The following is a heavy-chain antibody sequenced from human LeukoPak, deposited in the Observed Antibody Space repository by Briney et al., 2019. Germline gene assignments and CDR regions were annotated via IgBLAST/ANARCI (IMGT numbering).Heavy chain of an antibody. D-gene: IGHD1-1*01. V-gene: IGHV3-30*02. J-gene: IGHJ4*02. CDR3: AEDKGTSYFDY. Sequence: GGSLRLSCVASGITFSASAMHWVRQAPGKGLEWVAFIRSDGSNKYYADSVKGRFTISRDDSKNTVYLQMSSLRPEDTAVYYCAEDKGTSYFDYWGQGTLVTVSS. CDR2: IRSDGSNK. CDR1: GITFSASA.